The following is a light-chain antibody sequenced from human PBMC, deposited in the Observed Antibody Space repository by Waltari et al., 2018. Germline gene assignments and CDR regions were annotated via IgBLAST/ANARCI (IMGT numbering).Light chain of an antibody. J-gene: IGKJ5*01. CDR2: GAS. V-gene: IGKV3-15*01. Sequence: EIVMTQSPATLSVSPGERATFSCRASQSVSTNLAWYQQKAGQAPRLLIYGASTRASDIPARFSGSGSGTEFTLNISSLQSEDFAVYYCHQYENWPPVTFGQGTRLEIK. CDR3: HQYENWPPVT. CDR1: QSVSTN.